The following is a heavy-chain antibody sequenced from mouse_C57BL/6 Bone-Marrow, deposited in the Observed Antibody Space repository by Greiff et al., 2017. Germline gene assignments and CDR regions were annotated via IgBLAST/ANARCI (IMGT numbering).Heavy chain of an antibody. V-gene: IGHV2-2*01. Sequence: VKLQESGPGLVQPSQSLSITCTVSGFSLTSYGVHWVRQSPGKGLEWLGVIWSGGSTDYNAAFISRLSISKDNSKSQVFFKMNSLQADDTAIYYCARNSVTTVVAPSYAMDYWGQGTSVTVSS. CDR2: IWSGGST. CDR1: GFSLTSYG. CDR3: ARNSVTTVVAPSYAMDY. D-gene: IGHD1-1*01. J-gene: IGHJ4*01.